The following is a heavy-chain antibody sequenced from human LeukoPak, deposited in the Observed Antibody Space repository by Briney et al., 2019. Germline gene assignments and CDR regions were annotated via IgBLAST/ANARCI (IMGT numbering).Heavy chain of an antibody. D-gene: IGHD6-13*01. CDR1: GGTFSSYA. V-gene: IGHV1-69*04. CDR3: ARDQGRGSSSWYNWFDP. J-gene: IGHJ5*02. CDR2: IIPILGIA. Sequence: GASVKVSCKASGGTFSSYAISWVRQAPGQGLEWMGRIIPILGIANYAQKFQGRVTITADTSASTAYMELSSLRSEDTAVYYCARDQGRGSSSWYNWFDPWGQGTLVTVSS.